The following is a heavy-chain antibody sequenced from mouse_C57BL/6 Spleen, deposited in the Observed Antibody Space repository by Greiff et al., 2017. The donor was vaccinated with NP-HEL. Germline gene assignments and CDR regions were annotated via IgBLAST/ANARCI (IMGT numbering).Heavy chain of an antibody. V-gene: IGHV3-6*01. CDR3: ARRHSLLRDGYFDV. J-gene: IGHJ1*03. CDR2: ISYDGSN. Sequence: EVKLMESGPGLVKPSQSLSLTCSVTGYSITSGYYWNWIRQFPGNKLEWMGYISYDGSNNYNPSLKNRISITRDTSKNQFFLKLNSVTTEDTATYYCARRHSLLRDGYFDVWGTGTTVTVSS. CDR1: GYSITSGYY. D-gene: IGHD1-2*01.